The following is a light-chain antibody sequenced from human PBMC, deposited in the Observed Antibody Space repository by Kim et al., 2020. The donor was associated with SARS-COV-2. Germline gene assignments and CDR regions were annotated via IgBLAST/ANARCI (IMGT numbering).Light chain of an antibody. J-gene: IGLJ2*01. CDR2: EVS. CDR3: CSYADRGTLV. CDR1: SNDVGNYNL. V-gene: IGLV2-23*02. Sequence: QSALTQPASMSGSPGQSITISCTGTSNDVGNYNLVSWYQQHPGKAPKLMIYEVSKRPSGVSNRFSGSKSGNTASLTISGLQAEDEADYYCCSYADRGTLVFGGGTQLTVL.